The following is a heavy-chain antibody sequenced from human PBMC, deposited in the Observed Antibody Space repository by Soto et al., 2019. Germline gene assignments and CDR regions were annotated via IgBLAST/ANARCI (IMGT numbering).Heavy chain of an antibody. D-gene: IGHD5-18*01. CDR1: GHSISDYA. CDR2: ISHDGVNI. CDR3: TRVGKGYSFGQGFDY. Sequence: GGSLRLSCVASGHSISDYAMHWVRQAPGKGLEWVAGISHDGVNIKYPDSVKGRFTISRANSKGTLELQMNSLRPEDSAIYSCTRVGKGYSFGQGFDYWGRGTLVTVSS. V-gene: IGHV3-30-3*01. J-gene: IGHJ4*02.